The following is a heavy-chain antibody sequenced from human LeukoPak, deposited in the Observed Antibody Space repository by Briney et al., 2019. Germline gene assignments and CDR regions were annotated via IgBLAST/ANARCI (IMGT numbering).Heavy chain of an antibody. CDR2: IIPIFGTA. CDR3: ARQGGSYTDVAFDI. Sequence: ASVKVSCKASGGTFSSYAISWVRQAPGQGLEWMGGIIPIFGTANYAQKFQGRVTITADKSTSTAYMELSSLRSGDTAVYYCARQGGSYTDVAFDIWGQGTMVTVSS. J-gene: IGHJ3*02. CDR1: GGTFSSYA. D-gene: IGHD1-26*01. V-gene: IGHV1-69*06.